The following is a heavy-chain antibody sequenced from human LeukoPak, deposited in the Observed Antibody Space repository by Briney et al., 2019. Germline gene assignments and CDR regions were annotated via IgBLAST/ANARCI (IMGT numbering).Heavy chain of an antibody. CDR3: ARAMLTGVLGAFDI. J-gene: IGHJ3*02. CDR1: GFTVSSNY. V-gene: IGHV3-66*01. Sequence: GGSLRLSCAASGFTVSSNYMSWVRQAPGKGLEWVSVIYSGGSTYYADSVKGRFTISRDNAKNSLYLQMNSLRAEDTAVYYCARAMLTGVLGAFDIWGQGTMVTVSS. CDR2: IYSGGST. D-gene: IGHD7-27*01.